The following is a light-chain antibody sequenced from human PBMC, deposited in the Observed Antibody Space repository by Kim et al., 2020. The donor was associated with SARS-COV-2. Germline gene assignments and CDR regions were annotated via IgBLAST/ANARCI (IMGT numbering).Light chain of an antibody. V-gene: IGKV2-30*02. Sequence: QASISCRSSQSLVHSDGYTYLYWFHQRPGQSPRRLIYKVSNRDSGAPDRFSGSGSGTDFTLKISRVEAEDVGVYYCMQGRHWPWTFGQGTKVDIK. CDR2: KVS. J-gene: IGKJ1*01. CDR1: QSLVHSDGYTY. CDR3: MQGRHWPWT.